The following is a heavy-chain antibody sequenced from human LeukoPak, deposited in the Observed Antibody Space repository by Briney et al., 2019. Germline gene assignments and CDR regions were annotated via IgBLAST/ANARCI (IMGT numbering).Heavy chain of an antibody. V-gene: IGHV4-39*01. CDR2: IYYSGST. J-gene: IGHJ2*01. CDR3: ALGYTSGWYYFDI. CDR1: GSSISSRSYY. Sequence: SETLSLTCEVSGSSISSRSYYWGWIRQPPGNGLEWIGTIYYSGSTDYNPSLNRRVTISVDTSNNQFSLKLSSVTAADTAVYSCALGYTSGWYYFDIWGRGTLVTVSS. D-gene: IGHD6-19*01.